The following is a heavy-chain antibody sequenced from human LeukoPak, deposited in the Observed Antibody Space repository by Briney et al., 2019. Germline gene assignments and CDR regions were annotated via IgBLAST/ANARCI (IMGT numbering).Heavy chain of an antibody. D-gene: IGHD1-26*01. V-gene: IGHV3-23*01. CDR1: GFTFSSYA. CDR2: ISGSGGST. CDR3: AKDYVGADAFDAFDI. Sequence: GGSLRLSYAASGFTFSSYAMSWVRQAPGKGLEWVSAISGSGGSTYYADSVKGRFTISRDNSKNTLYLQMNSLRAEDTAVYYCAKDYVGADAFDAFDIWGQGTMVTVSS. J-gene: IGHJ3*02.